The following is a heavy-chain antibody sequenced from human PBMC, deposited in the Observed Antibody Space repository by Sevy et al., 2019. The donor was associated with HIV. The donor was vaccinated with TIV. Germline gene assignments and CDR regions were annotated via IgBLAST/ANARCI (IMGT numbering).Heavy chain of an antibody. Sequence: SETLSLTCTVSGGSTSTYYWNWIRQPPGKGLEWIGYISDSGFSNDNPSLRSRVTISIDTSKNQFSLRLTSVSAADTALYYCARGGGRTDWGMDVWGPGTTVTVSS. D-gene: IGHD1-1*01. J-gene: IGHJ6*02. CDR1: GGSTSTYY. V-gene: IGHV4-59*01. CDR3: ARGGGRTDWGMDV. CDR2: ISDSGFS.